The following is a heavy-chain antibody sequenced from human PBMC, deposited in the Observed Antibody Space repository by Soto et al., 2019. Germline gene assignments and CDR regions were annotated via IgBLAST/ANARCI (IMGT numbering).Heavy chain of an antibody. CDR1: GFTLRTYS. CDR3: ARVQSRGSYRSPSSFGMDV. Sequence: GGSLRLSCAASGFTLRTYSLNWVRQAPGKRLEWISYISSSGSPIYYADSVKGRFTVSRDNAKNSLSLQMNTLRDEDTAVYYWARVQSRGSYRSPSSFGMDVWGPGTRVTVSS. CDR2: ISSSGSPI. D-gene: IGHD1-26*01. J-gene: IGHJ6*02. V-gene: IGHV3-48*02.